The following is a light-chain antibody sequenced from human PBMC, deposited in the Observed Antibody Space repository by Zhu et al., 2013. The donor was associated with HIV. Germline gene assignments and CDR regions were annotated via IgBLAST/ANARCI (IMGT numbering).Light chain of an antibody. Sequence: EIVMTQSPATLSVSPGERATLSCRASQSVSSNLAWYQQKPGQAPRLLIYGASTRATGIPARFSGSGSGTEFSLTISSLQSEDFAVYHCQQYNDWPPCSFGQGTKLEI. CDR1: QSVSSN. J-gene: IGKJ2*04. CDR3: QQYNDWPPCS. V-gene: IGKV3-15*01. CDR2: GAS.